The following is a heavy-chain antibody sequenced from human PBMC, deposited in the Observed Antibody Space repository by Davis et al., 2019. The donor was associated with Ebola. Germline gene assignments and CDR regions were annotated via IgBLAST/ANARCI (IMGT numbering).Heavy chain of an antibody. D-gene: IGHD1-26*01. J-gene: IGHJ4*02. CDR3: ARDRGGSYQIDY. CDR1: GFTFSSYA. V-gene: IGHV3-23*01. CDR2: ISGSGGTT. Sequence: PGGSLRLSCAASGFTFSSYAMHWVRQAPGKGLEWVSVISGSGGTTYYADSVKGRFTISRDNSKNTLYLQMNSLRDEDTAVYYCARDRGGSYQIDYWGQGTLVTVSS.